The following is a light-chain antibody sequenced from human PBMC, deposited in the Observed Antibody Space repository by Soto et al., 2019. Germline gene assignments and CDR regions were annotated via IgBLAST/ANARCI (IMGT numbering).Light chain of an antibody. CDR2: DTS. CDR3: LHSYGGGRSYV. Sequence: QAVVTQEPSLIVSPGGTVTITCGSSTGAVTSGHYPYWFQQKPGQAPKTLIFDTSNKHSWTPARFSGSLLGGKAALTLSGAQHEDEAEYYCLHSYGGGRSYVFGSGTKLTVL. J-gene: IGLJ1*01. V-gene: IGLV7-46*01. CDR1: TGAVTSGHY.